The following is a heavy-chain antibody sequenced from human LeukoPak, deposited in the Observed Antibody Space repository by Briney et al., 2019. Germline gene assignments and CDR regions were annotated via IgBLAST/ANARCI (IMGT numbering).Heavy chain of an antibody. CDR3: ARDGPGYSSSWYEVFWFDP. Sequence: ASVKVSCKASGYTFTSYGISWVRQAPGQGLEWMGWISAYNGDTNYAQKLQGRVTMTTDTSTSTAYMELRSLRSDDTAVYYCARDGPGYSSSWYEVFWFDPWGQGTLVTVSS. V-gene: IGHV1-18*01. CDR1: GYTFTSYG. CDR2: ISAYNGDT. J-gene: IGHJ5*02. D-gene: IGHD6-13*01.